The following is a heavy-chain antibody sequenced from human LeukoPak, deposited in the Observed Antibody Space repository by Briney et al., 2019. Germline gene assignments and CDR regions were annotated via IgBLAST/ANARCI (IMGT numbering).Heavy chain of an antibody. CDR2: IYWNDDK. J-gene: IGHJ5*02. CDR3: AHRPRTIFGVITSAFDP. CDR1: GFSLSTSGVG. Sequence: SGPTLVNPTQTLTLTCTFSGFSLSTSGVGVGWIRQPPGKAPEWLALIYWNDDKRYSPSLKSRLTITKDTSKNQVVLTMTNMDPVDTATYYCAHRPRTIFGVITSAFDPWGQGTLVTVSS. D-gene: IGHD3-3*01. V-gene: IGHV2-5*01.